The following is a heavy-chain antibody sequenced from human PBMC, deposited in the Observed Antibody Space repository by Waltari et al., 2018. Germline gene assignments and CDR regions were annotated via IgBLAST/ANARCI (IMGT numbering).Heavy chain of an antibody. CDR2: IDPGDSYT. CDR3: ARPMGDGHNPDAFDI. CDR1: GYSFTSYW. J-gene: IGHJ3*02. V-gene: IGHV5-10-1*03. D-gene: IGHD1-26*01. Sequence: EVQLVQSGAEVKKPGESLRISCKGSGYSFTSYWISWVRQMPGKGLEWMGRIDPGDSYTNYSPSFQGHVTISADKSISTAYLQWSSLKASDTAMYYCARPMGDGHNPDAFDIWGQGTMVTVSS.